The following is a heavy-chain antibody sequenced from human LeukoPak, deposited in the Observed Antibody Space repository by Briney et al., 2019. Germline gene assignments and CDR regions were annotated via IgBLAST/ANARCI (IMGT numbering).Heavy chain of an antibody. CDR1: GYSISSGYY. Sequence: SETLSLTCTVSGYSISSGYYWGWIRQPPGKGLEWIGSIYHSGSTYYNPSLKSRVTISVDTSKNQFSLKLSSVTAADTAVYYCAAPLGDYGDYYFDYWGQGTLVTVSS. CDR2: IYHSGST. V-gene: IGHV4-38-2*02. J-gene: IGHJ4*02. D-gene: IGHD4-17*01. CDR3: AAPLGDYGDYYFDY.